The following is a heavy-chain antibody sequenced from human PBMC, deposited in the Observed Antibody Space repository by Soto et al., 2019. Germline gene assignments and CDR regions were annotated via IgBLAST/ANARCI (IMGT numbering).Heavy chain of an antibody. D-gene: IGHD2-21*01. CDR1: GFTFDDYA. Sequence: EVQLVESGGGLVQPGRSLRLSCAAYGFTFDDYAMHWVQLTPGKGLEWVSGISWTGTTIGYADSVTGRFTISRDNARNSLFLQMNRLRPEDTAFYYCAKDSHSDRITCGGDYWGQGTLVTVSS. V-gene: IGHV3-9*01. CDR3: AKDSHSDRITCGGDY. J-gene: IGHJ4*02. CDR2: ISWTGTTI.